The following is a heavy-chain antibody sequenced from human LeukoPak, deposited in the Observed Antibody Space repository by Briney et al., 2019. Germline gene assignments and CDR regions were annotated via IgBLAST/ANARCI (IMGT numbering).Heavy chain of an antibody. CDR3: AGQPENTRGFY. D-gene: IGHD2-2*01. CDR2: VYYSGST. Sequence: SETLSLTCTVSGGSITSTLYYWGWFRQSSGKGLEWIGSVYYSGSTYYNPSLKSRVTISVDTSKNQFSLRLTSVTAADTAVYFCAGQPENTRGFYWGQGTLVTVSS. J-gene: IGHJ1*01. V-gene: IGHV4-39*01. CDR1: GGSITSTLYY.